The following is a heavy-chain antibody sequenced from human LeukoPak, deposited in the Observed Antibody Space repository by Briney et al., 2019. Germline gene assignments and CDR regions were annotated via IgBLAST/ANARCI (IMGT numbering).Heavy chain of an antibody. Sequence: SETLSLTCFVSGGSISTYSWSWIRLPPGKGLEWVGYMYYSGTTKYNPSLKSRVTISVDTSKNQFSLRLSSVTAADTAVYFCARAGSIYGWFDYWGQGTLVTVSS. CDR1: GGSISTYS. V-gene: IGHV4-59*13. J-gene: IGHJ4*02. CDR2: MYYSGTT. CDR3: ARAGSIYGWFDY. D-gene: IGHD5-18*01.